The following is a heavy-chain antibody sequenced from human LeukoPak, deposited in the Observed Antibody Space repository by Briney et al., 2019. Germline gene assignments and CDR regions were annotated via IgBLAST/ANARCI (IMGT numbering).Heavy chain of an antibody. CDR3: ARGDRIAAAGTPAWFYYYYMDV. CDR1: GYTFTSYD. CDR2: MNPNSGNI. Sequence: ASVKVSCKASGYTFTSYDINWVRQATGQGLEWMGWMNPNSGNIGYAQKFQGRVTIIMNTPITTAYMELSSLRSEDTAVYYCARGDRIAAAGTPAWFYYYYMDVWGKGTTVTVSS. D-gene: IGHD6-13*01. J-gene: IGHJ6*03. V-gene: IGHV1-8*03.